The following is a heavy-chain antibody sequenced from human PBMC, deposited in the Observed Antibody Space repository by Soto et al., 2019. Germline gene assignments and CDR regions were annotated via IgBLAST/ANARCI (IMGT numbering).Heavy chain of an antibody. CDR3: ARDILLTVTGRDYYYGMDV. Sequence: SETLSLTCTVSGGSISSGGYYWSWIRQHPGKGLEWIGYIYYSGGTYYNPSLKSRVTISVDTSKNQFSLKLSSVTAADTAVYYCARDILLTVTGRDYYYGMDVWGQGTTVTVPS. CDR1: GGSISSGGYY. CDR2: IYYSGGT. V-gene: IGHV4-31*03. D-gene: IGHD4-4*01. J-gene: IGHJ6*02.